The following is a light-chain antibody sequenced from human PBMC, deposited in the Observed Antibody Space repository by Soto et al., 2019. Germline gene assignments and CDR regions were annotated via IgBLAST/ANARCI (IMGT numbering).Light chain of an antibody. CDR1: SSDVGGYNY. V-gene: IGLV2-14*01. CDR2: EVS. CDR3: SSYTSSSTLLVV. J-gene: IGLJ3*02. Sequence: QSALTQPASVSGSPGQSITISCTGTSSDVGGYNYVSWYQQHPGKAPKLMIYEVSNRPSGVSNRFSGSKSGNTASLTISGLQAEDEADDYCSSYTSSSTLLVVFGGGTKLTVL.